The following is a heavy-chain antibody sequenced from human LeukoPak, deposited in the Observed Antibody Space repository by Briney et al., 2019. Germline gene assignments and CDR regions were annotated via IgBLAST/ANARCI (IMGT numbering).Heavy chain of an antibody. Sequence: PSETLSLTCAVYGGSFSGYYWSWIRQPPGKGLEWIGEINHSGSTNYNPSLKSRVTISVDTSKNQFSLKLSSGTAADTAVYYCARDVYGDYIGVWFDPWGQGTLVTVS. CDR1: GGSFSGYY. CDR2: INHSGST. V-gene: IGHV4-34*01. J-gene: IGHJ5*02. CDR3: ARDVYGDYIGVWFDP. D-gene: IGHD4-17*01.